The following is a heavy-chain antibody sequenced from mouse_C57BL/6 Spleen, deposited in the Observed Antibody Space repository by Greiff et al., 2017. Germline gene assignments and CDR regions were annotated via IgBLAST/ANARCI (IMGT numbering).Heavy chain of an antibody. V-gene: IGHV1-59*01. CDR3: ARDGLLSYAMDY. Sequence: QVQLQQPGAELVRPGTSVKLSCKASGYTFTSYWMHWVKQRPGQGLEWIGVIDPSDSYPKYNQKFTGKATLTVDTSSSTAYMQLSSLTSEDSAVYDCARDGLLSYAMDYGGQGTSVTVSS. CDR1: GYTFTSYW. J-gene: IGHJ4*01. CDR2: IDPSDSYP. D-gene: IGHD1-1*01.